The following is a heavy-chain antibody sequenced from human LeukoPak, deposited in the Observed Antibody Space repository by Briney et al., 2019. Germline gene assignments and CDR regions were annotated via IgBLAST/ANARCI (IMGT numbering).Heavy chain of an antibody. CDR1: GGSISSYY. J-gene: IGHJ5*02. CDR2: IYTSGST. Sequence: SETLSLTCTVSGGSISSYYLSWIRQPAGKGLEWIGRIYTSGSTNYNPSLKSRVTMSADTSKNQFSLKLSSVTAADTAVYYCAKSTDDNTWFDPWGQGTVVTVPS. V-gene: IGHV4-4*07. D-gene: IGHD2-8*01. CDR3: AKSTDDNTWFDP.